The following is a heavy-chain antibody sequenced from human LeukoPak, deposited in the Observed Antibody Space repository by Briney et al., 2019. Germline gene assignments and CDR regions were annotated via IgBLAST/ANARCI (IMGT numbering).Heavy chain of an antibody. V-gene: IGHV3-7*03. Sequence: GSLRLSCAASGFTFSSYWMNWARQAPGKGLEWVASINHNGNVNYCVDSVKGRFTISRDNAKNSLYLQMSNLRAEDTAVYFCARGGVLDVWGQGATVTVSS. CDR2: INHNGNVN. J-gene: IGHJ6*02. CDR3: ARGGVLDV. CDR1: GFTFSSYW. D-gene: IGHD3-16*01.